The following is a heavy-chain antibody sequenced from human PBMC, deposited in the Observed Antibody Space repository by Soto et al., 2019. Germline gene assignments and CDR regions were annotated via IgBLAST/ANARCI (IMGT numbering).Heavy chain of an antibody. CDR3: AGDPYYYASDY. J-gene: IGHJ4*02. Sequence: GGSLRLSCVASGFSFSDHYMTWIRQAPGKGLEWVSYVSGGGSTIYYADSVKGRFTVSRDNAKNSLYLQMDSLRVEDTAVYYCAGDPYYYASDYWGQGTLVTVSS. CDR2: VSGGGSTI. V-gene: IGHV3-11*01. CDR1: GFSFSDHY. D-gene: IGHD3-10*01.